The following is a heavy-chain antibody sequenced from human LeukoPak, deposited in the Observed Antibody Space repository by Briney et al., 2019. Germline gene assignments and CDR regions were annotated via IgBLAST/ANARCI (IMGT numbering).Heavy chain of an antibody. D-gene: IGHD3-10*01. Sequence: SETLSLTCTVSGGSISNYYWSWIRQPPGKGLEWIGYIYYSGSTNYNPSLKSRVTISVDTSKNQFSLKLNSVTATDTAVYYCARHYGPWGQGTLVTVSS. CDR2: IYYSGST. J-gene: IGHJ4*02. V-gene: IGHV4-59*08. CDR1: GGSISNYY. CDR3: ARHYGP.